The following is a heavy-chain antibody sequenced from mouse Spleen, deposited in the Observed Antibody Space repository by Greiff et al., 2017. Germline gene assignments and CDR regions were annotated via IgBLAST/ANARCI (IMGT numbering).Heavy chain of an antibody. Sequence: QVQLQQSGAELMKPGASVKISCTATGYTFSSYWIEWVKQRPGHGLEWIGEILPGSGSTNYNEKFKGKATFTADTSSNTAYMQLSSLTSEDSAVYYCARWPHTTATAYWGQGTLVTVSA. CDR1: GYTFSSYW. CDR3: ARWPHTTATAY. CDR2: ILPGSGST. D-gene: IGHD1-2*01. V-gene: IGHV1-9*01. J-gene: IGHJ3*01.